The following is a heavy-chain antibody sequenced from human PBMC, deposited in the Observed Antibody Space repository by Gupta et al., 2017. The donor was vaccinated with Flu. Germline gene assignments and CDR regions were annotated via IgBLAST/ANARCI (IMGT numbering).Heavy chain of an antibody. CDR2: IYYSGST. D-gene: IGHD4-17*01. CDR3: ARVFRDYGDYADAFDI. Sequence: QVQLQESGPGLVKPSETLSLTCTVSGGSISSYYWRWIRQPPGKGLEWIGYIYYSGSTNYNPSLKSRVTISVDTSKNQFSLKLSSVTAADTAVYYCARVFRDYGDYADAFDIWGQGTMVTVSS. J-gene: IGHJ3*02. CDR1: GGSISSYY. V-gene: IGHV4-59*01.